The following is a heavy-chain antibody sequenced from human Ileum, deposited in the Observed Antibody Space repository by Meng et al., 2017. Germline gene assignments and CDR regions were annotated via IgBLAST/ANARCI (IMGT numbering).Heavy chain of an antibody. D-gene: IGHD6-19*01. CDR2: IKSKTDGGTT. CDR3: TTKDSVAGFFDY. Sequence: VDSWGRLVKPGGSLRLSFAASGFTFSNAWMGWVRQAQGKGLEWVGRIKSKTDGGTTDYAAPVKGRFTISRDDSKNTLYLQMNSLKTEDTAVYYCTTKDSVAGFFDYWGQGTLVTVSS. J-gene: IGHJ4*02. CDR1: GFTFSNAW. V-gene: IGHV3-15*01.